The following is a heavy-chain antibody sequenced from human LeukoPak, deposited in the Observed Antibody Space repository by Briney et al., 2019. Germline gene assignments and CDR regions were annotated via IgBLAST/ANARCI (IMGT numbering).Heavy chain of an antibody. CDR2: ISWNSGSI. CDR3: AKDKYYDSSGPEDY. D-gene: IGHD3-22*01. V-gene: IGHV3-9*01. CDR1: GFTFEDYA. J-gene: IGHJ4*02. Sequence: GGSLRLSCAASGFTFEDYAMHWARQAPGKGLEWVSGISWNSGSIGYADSVKGRFTIPRDNAKNSLYRQMNSLRAEDTALYYCAKDKYYDSSGPEDYWGQGTLVTVSS.